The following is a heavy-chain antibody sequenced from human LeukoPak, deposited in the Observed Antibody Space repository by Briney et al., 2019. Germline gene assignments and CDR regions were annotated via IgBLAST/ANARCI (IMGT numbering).Heavy chain of an antibody. V-gene: IGHV4-38-2*02. CDR2: IYHSGST. Sequence: SETLSLTCTVSGYSISSGYYWGWIRQPPGKGLEWIGSIYHSGSTYYNPSLKSRVTISVDTSKNQFSLKLSSVTAADTAVYYCARDLLTMVQGVTGAIFDYWGQGTLVTVSS. CDR1: GYSISSGYY. J-gene: IGHJ4*02. D-gene: IGHD3-10*01. CDR3: ARDLLTMVQGVTGAIFDY.